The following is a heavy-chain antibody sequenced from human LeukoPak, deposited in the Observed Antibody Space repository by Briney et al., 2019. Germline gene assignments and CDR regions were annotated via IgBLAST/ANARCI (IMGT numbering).Heavy chain of an antibody. V-gene: IGHV4-34*01. D-gene: IGHD6-25*01. J-gene: IGHJ5*02. CDR3: AREAATGGENWFDP. CDR2: IYHSGST. CDR1: GGSLSGYY. Sequence: SETLSRTCAVFGGSLSGYYWSWVRQPPGKGLEWIGEIYHSGSTNYNPSLKSRVTISVDKSKNQFSLKLSSVTAADTAVYYCAREAATGGENWFDPWGQGTLVTVSS.